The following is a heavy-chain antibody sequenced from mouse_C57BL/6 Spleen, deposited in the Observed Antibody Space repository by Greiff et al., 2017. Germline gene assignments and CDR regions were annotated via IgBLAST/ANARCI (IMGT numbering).Heavy chain of an antibody. CDR2: IYPGSGST. Sequence: QVQLKQSGAELVKPGASVKMSCKASGYTFTSYWITWVKQRPGQGLEWIGDIYPGSGSTNYNEKFKSKATLTVDTSSSTAYMQLSSLTSEDSAVYYCARRRVNYYGDYWGQGTTLTVSS. D-gene: IGHD2-2*01. J-gene: IGHJ2*01. V-gene: IGHV1-55*01. CDR1: GYTFTSYW. CDR3: ARRRVNYYGDY.